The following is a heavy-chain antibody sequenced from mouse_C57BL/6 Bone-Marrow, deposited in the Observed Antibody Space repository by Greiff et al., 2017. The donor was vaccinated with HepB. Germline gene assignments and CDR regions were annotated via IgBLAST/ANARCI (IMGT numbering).Heavy chain of an antibody. CDR3: ARRGFYDYDRYYAMDY. Sequence: EVQRVESGPELVKPGASVKIPCKASGYTFTDYNMDWVKQSHGKSLEWIGDINPNNGGTIYNQKFKGKATLTVDKSSSTAYMELRSLTSEDTAVYYCARRGFYDYDRYYAMDYWGQGTSVTVSS. V-gene: IGHV1-18*01. D-gene: IGHD2-4*01. CDR1: GYTFTDYN. CDR2: INPNNGGT. J-gene: IGHJ4*01.